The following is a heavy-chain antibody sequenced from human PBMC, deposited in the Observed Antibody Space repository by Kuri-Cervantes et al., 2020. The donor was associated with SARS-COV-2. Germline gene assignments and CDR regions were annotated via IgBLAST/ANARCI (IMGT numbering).Heavy chain of an antibody. D-gene: IGHD3-9*01. CDR1: GGSISSSSYY. V-gene: IGHV4-61*01. CDR2: IYYSGST. Sequence: SETLSLTCTVSGGSISSSSYYWSWIRQPPGKGLEWIGYIYYSGSTNYNPSLKSRVTISVDTSKNQFSLKLSSVTAADTAAYYCARVDRLGYYYYYMDVWGKGTAVTVSS. J-gene: IGHJ6*03. CDR3: ARVDRLGYYYYYMDV.